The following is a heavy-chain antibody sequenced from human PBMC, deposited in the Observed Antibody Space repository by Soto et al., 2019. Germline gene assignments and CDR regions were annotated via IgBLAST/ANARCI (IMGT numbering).Heavy chain of an antibody. CDR2: ISGDNGNT. D-gene: IGHD3-9*01. Sequence: ASVKVSCKASGYTFTSYGISWVRQAPGQGLEWMGWISGDNGNTNYAQNLQGRVTITRDTSASTAYMELSSLRSEDTAVYYCARLRYFDWFSGYYYGMDVWGQGTTVTVSS. CDR1: GYTFTSYG. V-gene: IGHV1-18*01. CDR3: ARLRYFDWFSGYYYGMDV. J-gene: IGHJ6*02.